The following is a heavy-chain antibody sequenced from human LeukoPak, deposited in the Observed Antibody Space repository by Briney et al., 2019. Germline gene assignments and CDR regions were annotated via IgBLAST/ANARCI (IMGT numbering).Heavy chain of an antibody. D-gene: IGHD3-16*01. CDR3: ATYTHWVAGDV. CDR1: GFTFSDSW. J-gene: IGHJ6*02. CDR2: MNQDGSEK. V-gene: IGHV3-7*01. Sequence: GGSLGLSCAASGFTFSDSWMSWVRQAPGKGLGWVANMNQDGSEKDYVDSVKGRFTISRDNARNSLYLQMGSLRAEDTAVYYCATYTHWVAGDVWGQGTTVTVSS.